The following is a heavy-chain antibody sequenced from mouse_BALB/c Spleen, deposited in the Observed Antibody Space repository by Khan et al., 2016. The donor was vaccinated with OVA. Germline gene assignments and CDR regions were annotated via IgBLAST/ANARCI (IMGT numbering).Heavy chain of an antibody. Sequence: EVQLVETGPGLVKPSQSLSLTCTVTGYSITSGYGWNWIRQFPGNKLEWMGYISYSGSTNYNPSLKSRISITRDTSKNQFFLQLNSVTTEDTATYYWARTARIKYWGQGTTLTVSS. D-gene: IGHD1-2*01. CDR1: GYSITSGYG. CDR3: ARTARIKY. J-gene: IGHJ2*01. V-gene: IGHV3-2*02. CDR2: ISYSGST.